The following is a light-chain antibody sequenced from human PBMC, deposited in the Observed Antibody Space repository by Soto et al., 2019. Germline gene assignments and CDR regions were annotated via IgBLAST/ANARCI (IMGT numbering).Light chain of an antibody. CDR2: GAS. V-gene: IGKV3D-15*01. CDR3: QQYDDWLRLT. Sequence: EIVMTQSPATLSVSPGERATLSCRASQSVNIYLAWYQQKPGQAPRLLIFGASYRATGIPARFSGSGSGTEFNLTISSLQSEDFAVYFCQQYDDWLRLTFGGGTNVDNK. CDR1: QSVNIY. J-gene: IGKJ4*01.